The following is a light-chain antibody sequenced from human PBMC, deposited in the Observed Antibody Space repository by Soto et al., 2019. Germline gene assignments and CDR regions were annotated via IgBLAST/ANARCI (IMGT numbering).Light chain of an antibody. J-gene: IGKJ3*01. CDR2: DAS. CDR3: QQYDNLPFT. V-gene: IGKV1-33*01. CDR1: QPISTW. Sequence: DIQVTQSPSTLSASVGDRVTITCRASQPISTWLAWYQEKPGKAPKLLIYDASNLETGVPSRFSGSGSGTDFTFTISSLQPEDIATYYCQQYDNLPFTFGPGTKVDIK.